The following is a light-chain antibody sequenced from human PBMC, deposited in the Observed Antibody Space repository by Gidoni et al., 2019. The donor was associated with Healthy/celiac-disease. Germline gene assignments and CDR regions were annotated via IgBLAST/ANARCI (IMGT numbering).Light chain of an antibody. J-gene: IGLJ3*02. CDR2: SNN. CDR3: AAWDDSLSGHWV. V-gene: IGLV1-47*02. Sequence: QSVLTQPPSASGTPGQRVTISCSGSRSNIVSNYVYWYQQLPGTAPKLLIYSNNQRPSGVPDRFSGSKSGTSASLAISGLRSEDEADYYCAAWDDSLSGHWVFGGGTKLTVL. CDR1: RSNIVSNY.